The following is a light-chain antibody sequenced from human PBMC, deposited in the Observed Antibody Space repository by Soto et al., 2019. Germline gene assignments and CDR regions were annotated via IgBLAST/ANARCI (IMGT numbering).Light chain of an antibody. Sequence: DIQMTQSPSTLSASVGDRVTITCRASQSISSWLAWYQQKPGKAHKLLSYKASNLEYGVPSRFSGSGSGTEFTLTLSSLQPEDVATYYGQQYKSYSWTYGQATKVVIK. CDR1: QSISSW. J-gene: IGKJ1*01. CDR3: QQYKSYSWT. V-gene: IGKV1-5*03. CDR2: KAS.